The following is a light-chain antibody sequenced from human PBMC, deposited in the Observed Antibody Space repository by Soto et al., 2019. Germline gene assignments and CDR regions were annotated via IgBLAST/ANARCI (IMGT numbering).Light chain of an antibody. CDR1: QSISSW. CDR3: QQYNGFSS. Sequence: IQMTQSPSTLSASVGDRVTITCRASQSISSWLAWYQQKPGKAPKLLIYDASSLESGVPSRFSGSGSGTEFTLTSSSLQPDDFATYYCQQYNGFSSFGQGTKVEIK. J-gene: IGKJ1*01. CDR2: DAS. V-gene: IGKV1-5*01.